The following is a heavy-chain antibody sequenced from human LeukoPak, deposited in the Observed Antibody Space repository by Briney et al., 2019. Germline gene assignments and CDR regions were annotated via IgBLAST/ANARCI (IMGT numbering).Heavy chain of an antibody. D-gene: IGHD6-13*01. CDR2: ISYEGSNK. J-gene: IGHJ4*02. CDR1: GFTSSSYA. V-gene: IGHV3-30*04. CDR3: ARVSIAAAGSNDY. Sequence: GGSLRLSCAASGFTSSSYAMHWVRQAPGKGLEWVAVISYEGSNKYYADSVKGRFTISRDNSKNTLYLQMNSLRAEDTAVYYCARVSIAAAGSNDYWGQGTLVTVSS.